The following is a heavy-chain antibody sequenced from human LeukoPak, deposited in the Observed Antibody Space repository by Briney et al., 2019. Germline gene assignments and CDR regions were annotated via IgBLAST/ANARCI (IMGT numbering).Heavy chain of an antibody. D-gene: IGHD2-2*02. CDR3: ARDPTRVAIHQFDY. CDR1: GYTFTSYG. CDR2: ISAYNGNT. Sequence: GASVKVSCKASGYTFTSYGISWVRQAPGQGLEWMGWISAYNGNTNYAQKLQGRVTMTTDTSTSTAYMELRSLRSDDTAVYYCARDPTRVAIHQFDYWGQGTLVTVSP. J-gene: IGHJ4*02. V-gene: IGHV1-18*01.